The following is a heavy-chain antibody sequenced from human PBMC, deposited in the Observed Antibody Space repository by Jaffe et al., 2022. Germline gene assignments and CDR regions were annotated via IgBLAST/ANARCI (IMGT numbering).Heavy chain of an antibody. Sequence: QVQLVESGGGVVQPGGSLRLSCAVSGFTFSTYGLHWVRQAPGKGLEWVSFIRFDGSNKYYADSVKGRFTISRDNSKNTLYLQMNSLRAEDTAVYYCAQDRDNPTVLRGNWGQGTLVTVSS. CDR3: AQDRDNPTVLRGN. J-gene: IGHJ4*02. V-gene: IGHV3-30*02. CDR1: GFTFSTYG. D-gene: IGHD3-10*01. CDR2: IRFDGSNK.